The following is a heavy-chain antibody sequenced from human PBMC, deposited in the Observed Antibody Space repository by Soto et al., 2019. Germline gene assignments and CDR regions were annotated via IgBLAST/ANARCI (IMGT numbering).Heavy chain of an antibody. Sequence: GWSLRLSCAAAGFRFSDAWMTWVRQVPGGGLEWVGLIKSKLRDGETDYAAAVKGRFTISRDDSKSTLYLHMHSLTAEDTAVYYCCAAGTNYGSFDYWGQGALVTVSS. CDR2: IKSKLRDGET. V-gene: IGHV3-15*01. CDR3: CAAGTNYGSFDY. D-gene: IGHD1-1*01. J-gene: IGHJ4*02. CDR1: GFRFSDAW.